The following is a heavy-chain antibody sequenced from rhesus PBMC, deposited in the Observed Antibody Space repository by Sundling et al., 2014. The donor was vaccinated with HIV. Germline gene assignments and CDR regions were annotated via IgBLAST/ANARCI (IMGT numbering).Heavy chain of an antibody. J-gene: IGHJ4*01. D-gene: IGHD3-3*01. CDR2: IYGSGSGT. V-gene: IGHV4S10*01. Sequence: QVQLQESGPGVVKPSETLSLTCAVSGGSISDSYRWSWIRQPPGKGLEWIGYIYGSGSGTNYNPSLKSRVTLSLDTSKNQFSLKLSSVTAADTAVYFCARGYIWTGYYFDYWGQGVLVTVSS. CDR3: ARGYIWTGYYFDY. CDR1: GGSISDSYR.